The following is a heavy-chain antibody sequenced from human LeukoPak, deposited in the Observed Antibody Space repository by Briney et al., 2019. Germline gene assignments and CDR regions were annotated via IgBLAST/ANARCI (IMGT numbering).Heavy chain of an antibody. J-gene: IGHJ4*02. V-gene: IGHV4-61*08. CDR3: ARITWYNTGRGFDY. CDR2: IYYSGST. Sequence: SETLSLTCTVSGGSISSGGYYWSWIRQHPGKGLEWIGYIYYSGSTNYNPSLKSRVTISVDTSKNQFSLKLSSVTAADTAVYYCARITWYNTGRGFDYWGQGTLVTVSS. D-gene: IGHD6-19*01. CDR1: GGSISSGGYY.